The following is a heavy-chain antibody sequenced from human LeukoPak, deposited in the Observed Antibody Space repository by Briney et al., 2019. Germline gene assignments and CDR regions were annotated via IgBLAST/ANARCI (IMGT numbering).Heavy chain of an antibody. CDR1: GFPFGYYD. J-gene: IGHJ4*02. D-gene: IGHD6-19*01. CDR3: ARDLARYSSGPEDDY. Sequence: PGWSLSLSCAASGFPFGYYDMKWVRQAPGAGREWVSVISSSGTSKYYIDSVEDRFTISRDNGKNLLYLQMNSLRAEDTAVYYCARDLARYSSGPEDDYWGQGTLVTVSS. CDR2: ISSSGTSK. V-gene: IGHV3-21*01.